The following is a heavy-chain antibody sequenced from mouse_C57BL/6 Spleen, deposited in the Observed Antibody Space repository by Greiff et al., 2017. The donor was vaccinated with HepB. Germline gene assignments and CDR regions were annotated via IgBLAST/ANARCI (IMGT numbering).Heavy chain of an antibody. Sequence: QVQLKQSGPELVKPGASVKISCKASGYAFSSSWMNWVKQRPGKGLEWIGRIYPGDGDTNYNGKFKGKATLTADKSSSTAYMQLSSLTSEDSAVYFCARSLGGPSAMDYWGQGTSVTVSS. D-gene: IGHD1-1*02. V-gene: IGHV1-82*01. J-gene: IGHJ4*01. CDR2: IYPGDGDT. CDR1: GYAFSSSW. CDR3: ARSLGGPSAMDY.